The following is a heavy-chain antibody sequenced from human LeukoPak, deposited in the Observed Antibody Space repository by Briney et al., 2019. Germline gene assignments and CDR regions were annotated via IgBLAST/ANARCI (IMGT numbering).Heavy chain of an antibody. J-gene: IGHJ4*02. CDR2: IKQDGSEK. D-gene: IGHD3-3*01. Sequence: PGGSLRLSCAASGFPFSSYWMSWVRQAPGKGLEWVANIKQDGSEKYYVDSAKGRFTISRDNAKNSLYLQMNSLRAEVTAVYYCARGNDYDFWSGSRYYFDYWGQGTLVTVSS. CDR3: ARGNDYDFWSGSRYYFDY. V-gene: IGHV3-7*01. CDR1: GFPFSSYW.